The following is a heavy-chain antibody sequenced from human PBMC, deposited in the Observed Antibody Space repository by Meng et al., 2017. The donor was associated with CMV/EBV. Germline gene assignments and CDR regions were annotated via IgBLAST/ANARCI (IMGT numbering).Heavy chain of an antibody. D-gene: IGHD6-13*01. J-gene: IGHJ4*02. CDR1: GFTFSNAW. V-gene: IGHV3-15*01. CDR3: TTEIGFIAAAGTSLSLLDY. Sequence: GESLKISCAASGFTFSNAWMSWVRQAPGKGLEWVGRIKSKTDGGTTDYAAPVKGRFTISRDDSKNTLYLQMNSLKTEDTAVYYCTTEIGFIAAAGTSLSLLDYWGQGTLVTVSS. CDR2: IKSKTDGGTT.